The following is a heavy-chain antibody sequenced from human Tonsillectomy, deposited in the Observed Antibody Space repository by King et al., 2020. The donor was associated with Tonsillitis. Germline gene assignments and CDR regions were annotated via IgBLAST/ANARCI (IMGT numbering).Heavy chain of an antibody. CDR3: AKDLGGPNPPRGHDGFDT. J-gene: IGHJ3*02. V-gene: IGHV3-30*18. CDR2: ISYDGSNK. Sequence: QVQLVESGGGVVQPGRSLRLSCAASGFTFSRYGMHWVRQAPGKGLEWVAVISYDGSNKYYADSVKGRFTISRDNSKNMLYLQMNSLRAEDTAVYNCAKDLGGPNPPRGHDGFDTWGQGTMVTVSS. D-gene: IGHD3-16*01. CDR1: GFTFSRYG.